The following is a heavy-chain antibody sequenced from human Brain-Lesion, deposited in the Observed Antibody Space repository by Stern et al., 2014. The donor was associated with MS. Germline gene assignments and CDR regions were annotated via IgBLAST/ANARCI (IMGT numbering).Heavy chain of an antibody. D-gene: IGHD1-26*01. CDR2: VKTKISGGTT. Sequence: EVHLVESGGGLVQPGGSLRLSCAASGFDYNKAWMSWVRQAPGKGLEWVGRVKTKISGGTTDYAAPVKGRFTISRDDSKNTLYLQMNSLKTEDTAVYYCTAGVGTSDFDYWGQGTLVTVSS. J-gene: IGHJ4*02. CDR1: GFDYNKAW. CDR3: TAGVGTSDFDY. V-gene: IGHV3-15*01.